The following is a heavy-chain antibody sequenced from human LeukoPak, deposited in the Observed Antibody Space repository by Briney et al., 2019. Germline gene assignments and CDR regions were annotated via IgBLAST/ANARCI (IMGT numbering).Heavy chain of an antibody. D-gene: IGHD6-19*01. CDR2: IKQDGSEK. Sequence: GGSLTLFCAASGFIFSSYRMTWPRQAPGKGLEWVANIKQDGSEKYYVDSVKGRFTISRDNAKNSLYLQMNSLRAEDTAVYYCARGSSGWYDQGPPDWYFDLWGRGTLVTVSS. CDR1: GFIFSSYR. V-gene: IGHV3-7*01. CDR3: ARGSSGWYDQGPPDWYFDL. J-gene: IGHJ2*01.